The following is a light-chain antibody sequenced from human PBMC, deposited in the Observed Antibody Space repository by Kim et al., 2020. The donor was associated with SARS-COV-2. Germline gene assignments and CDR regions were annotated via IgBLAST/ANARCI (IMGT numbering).Light chain of an antibody. Sequence: SPGEGAASSCRARQGVISRYLARYQQRPGRAPRLFSYGASSRATGIPDRFSGSGSVTHFTLTISRLETEEFSVYYCQKYVSSTLTFGGGTTVGIK. V-gene: IGKV3-20*01. CDR2: GAS. J-gene: IGKJ4*01. CDR1: QGVISRY. CDR3: QKYVSSTLT.